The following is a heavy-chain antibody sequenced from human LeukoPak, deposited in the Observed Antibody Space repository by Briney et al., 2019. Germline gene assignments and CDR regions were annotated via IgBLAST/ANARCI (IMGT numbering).Heavy chain of an antibody. CDR2: ISSSGSTI. D-gene: IGHD5-12*01. CDR3: ARDGWLRFYYMDV. J-gene: IGHJ6*03. CDR1: GFTFSSYE. V-gene: IGHV3-48*03. Sequence: GGSLRLSCEVSGFTFSSYEMNWVRQAPGKGLEWVSYISSSGSTIYYADSVKGRFTISRDNAKNSLYLQMNSLRAEDTAVYYCARDGWLRFYYMDVWGKGTTVTVSS.